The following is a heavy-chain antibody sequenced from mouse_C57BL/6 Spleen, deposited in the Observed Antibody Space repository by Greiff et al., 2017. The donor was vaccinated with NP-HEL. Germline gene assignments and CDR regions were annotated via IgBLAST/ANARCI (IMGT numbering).Heavy chain of an antibody. Sequence: DVMLVESGGGLVKPGGSLKLSCAASGFTFSDYGMHLVRQAPEKGLEWVAYISSGSSTIYYADKVKGRFTISRDNAKNTLFLQMTSLRSEDTAMYYCANLYYGNYDHAMDYWGQGTSVTVSA. V-gene: IGHV5-17*01. J-gene: IGHJ4*01. CDR1: GFTFSDYG. D-gene: IGHD2-1*01. CDR3: ANLYYGNYDHAMDY. CDR2: ISSGSSTI.